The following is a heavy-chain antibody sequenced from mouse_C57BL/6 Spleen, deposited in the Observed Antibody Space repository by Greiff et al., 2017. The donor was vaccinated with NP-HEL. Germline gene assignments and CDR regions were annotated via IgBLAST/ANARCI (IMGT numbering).Heavy chain of an antibody. D-gene: IGHD1-1*01. CDR3: AGGGTTVVRYFDV. J-gene: IGHJ1*03. CDR2: IYPGSGST. Sequence: QVQLQQPGAELVKPGASVKMSCKASGYTFTSYWITWVKQRPGQGLEWIGDIYPGSGSTNYNEKFKSKATLTVDKSSSTAYMQLSSLTSEDSAVYACAGGGTTVVRYFDVWGTGTTVTVSS. V-gene: IGHV1-55*01. CDR1: GYTFTSYW.